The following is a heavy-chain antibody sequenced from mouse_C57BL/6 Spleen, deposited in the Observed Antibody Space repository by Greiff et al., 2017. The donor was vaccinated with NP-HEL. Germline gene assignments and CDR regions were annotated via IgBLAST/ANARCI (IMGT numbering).Heavy chain of an antibody. V-gene: IGHV10-3*01. CDR1: GFTFNTYA. J-gene: IGHJ4*01. D-gene: IGHD2-5*01. CDR2: IRRKSSNYAT. Sequence: EVMLVESGGGLVQPKGSLKLSCAASGFTFNTYAMHWVRQAPGKGLEWVARIRRKSSNYATYYAVSVKDRFTISRDDSQSMRYLQMNNLKTEDTSMYYCGRYNSSYYAMDYWGQGTSVTVSS. CDR3: GRYNSSYYAMDY.